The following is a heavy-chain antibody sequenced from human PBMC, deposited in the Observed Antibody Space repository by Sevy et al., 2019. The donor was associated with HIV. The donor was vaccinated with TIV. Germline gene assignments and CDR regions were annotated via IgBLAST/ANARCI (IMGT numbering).Heavy chain of an antibody. Sequence: GGSLRLSCVASGFTFDSYWMHWVRQDPGKGLVWVSCINSDGSSTKYADFVKGRFTISRDNAKNILYLEMNSLRGEDTALYYCARRFGDYRVGFAPWGQGTRVTVSS. CDR2: INSDGSST. D-gene: IGHD2-21*02. CDR3: ARRFGDYRVGFAP. CDR1: GFTFDSYW. J-gene: IGHJ5*02. V-gene: IGHV3-74*03.